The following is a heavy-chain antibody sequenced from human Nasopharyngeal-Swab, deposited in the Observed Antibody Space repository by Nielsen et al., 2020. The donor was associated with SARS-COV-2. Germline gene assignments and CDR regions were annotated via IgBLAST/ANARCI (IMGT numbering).Heavy chain of an antibody. Sequence: GGSLRLSCAASGFTFSSYAMSWVRQAPGKGLEWVSAISGSGGSTYYADSVKSRFTISRDNSKNTLYLQMNSLRAEDTAVYYCAKTLSRIAGPPNYFDYWGQGTLVTVSS. CDR1: GFTFSSYA. CDR3: AKTLSRIAGPPNYFDY. CDR2: ISGSGGST. D-gene: IGHD6-6*01. V-gene: IGHV3-23*01. J-gene: IGHJ4*02.